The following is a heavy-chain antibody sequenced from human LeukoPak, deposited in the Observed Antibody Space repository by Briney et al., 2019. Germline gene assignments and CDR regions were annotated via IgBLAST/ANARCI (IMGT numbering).Heavy chain of an antibody. V-gene: IGHV1-46*01. CDR3: ERGFGGVIVIWFDP. Sequence: ASVKVSCKASGYTFTSYYMHWVRQAPGQGLEWMGIINPSGGSTSYAQKFQGRVTMTRDTSTSTVYMELSSLRSEEKAVYYCERGFGGVIVIWFDPWGQGNLATVSS. CDR1: GYTFTSYY. D-gene: IGHD3-16*02. J-gene: IGHJ5*02. CDR2: INPSGGST.